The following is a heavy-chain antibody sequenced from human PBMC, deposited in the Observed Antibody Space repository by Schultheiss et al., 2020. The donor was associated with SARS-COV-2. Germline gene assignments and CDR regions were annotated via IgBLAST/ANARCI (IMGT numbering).Heavy chain of an antibody. J-gene: IGHJ4*02. CDR3: ARDSSSSSVYFDY. D-gene: IGHD6-13*01. CDR2: IYYSGST. CDR1: GASISSYY. Sequence: SQTLSLTCSVSGASISSYYWTWLRQPPGKGLEWIGYIYYSGSTYYTPSLKSRVTMSVDTSKNQFSLKLSSVTAADTAVYYCARDSSSSSVYFDYWGQGTLVTVSS. V-gene: IGHV4-59*12.